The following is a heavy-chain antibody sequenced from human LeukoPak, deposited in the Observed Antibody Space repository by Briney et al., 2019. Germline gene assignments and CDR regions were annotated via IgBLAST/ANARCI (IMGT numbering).Heavy chain of an antibody. CDR2: IKQDGSEK. V-gene: IGHV3-7*01. CDR1: GFTFSSYW. CDR3: ARRRCSSTSCFFDY. J-gene: IGHJ4*02. D-gene: IGHD2-2*01. Sequence: GGSLRLSCAASGFTFSSYWMSWVRQAPGKGLEWVANIKQDGSEKYYVESVKGRFTISRDNAKNSLYLQMNSLRVEDTAVYYCARRRCSSTSCFFDYWGQGTLVTVSS.